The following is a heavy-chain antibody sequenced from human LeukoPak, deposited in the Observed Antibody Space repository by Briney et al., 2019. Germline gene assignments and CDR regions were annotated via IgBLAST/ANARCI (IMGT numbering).Heavy chain of an antibody. CDR1: GYSISSGYY. J-gene: IGHJ5*02. D-gene: IGHD2-2*01. CDR2: IYRSGST. V-gene: IGHV4-38-2*02. CDR3: AREFVVVPAADSQDNWFDP. Sequence: SETLSLSCTVSGYSISSGYYWGWIRQPPGKGLEWIGSIYRSGSTYYNPSLKSRVTISVDTSKNQFSLKLSSVTAADTAVYYCAREFVVVPAADSQDNWFDPWGQGTLVTVSS.